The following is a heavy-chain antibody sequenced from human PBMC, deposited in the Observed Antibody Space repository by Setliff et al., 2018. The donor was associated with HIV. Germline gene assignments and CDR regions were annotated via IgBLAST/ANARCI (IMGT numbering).Heavy chain of an antibody. CDR3: ARVNYYDSSGLEIAFDI. D-gene: IGHD3-22*01. V-gene: IGHV3-20*01. J-gene: IGHJ3*02. Sequence: GGSLRLSCATYGFTFDDYTMHWVRQVPGKGLEWVSAISISGGSTGYADSVKGRFTISRDNAKNSLYLQMNSLRAEDTALYHCARVNYYDSSGLEIAFDIWGQGTMVTVSS. CDR1: GFTFDDYT. CDR2: ISISGGST.